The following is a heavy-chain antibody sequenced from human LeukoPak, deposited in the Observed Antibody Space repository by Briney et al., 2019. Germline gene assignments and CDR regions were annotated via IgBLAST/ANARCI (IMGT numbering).Heavy chain of an antibody. V-gene: IGHV4-59*02. D-gene: IGHD4/OR15-4a*01. CDR2: IYYSGDT. CDR3: ARGPYGASISEWFDP. J-gene: IGHJ5*02. CDR1: GGSVSGYS. Sequence: SETLSLTCTVSGGSVSGYSWSWIRQSPGGELEWIGYIYYSGDTAYNPSLRSRVTMSVDTSKNQLSLQLSSVTTADTAVYYCARGPYGASISEWFDPWGQGTLVIVSS.